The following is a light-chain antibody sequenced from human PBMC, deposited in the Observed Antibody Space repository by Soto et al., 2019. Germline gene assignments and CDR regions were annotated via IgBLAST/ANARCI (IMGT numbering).Light chain of an antibody. CDR3: QQYSNWPLT. CDR1: QSVSSD. V-gene: IGKV3-15*01. CDR2: DAS. Sequence: EIVLTQSPATLSVSPGDRATLSCRASQSVSSDLAWFQQKPGQAPRLLIYDASTRATGIPARFSGSGSGTEFTLTISSLQSEDFAIYYCQQYSNWPLTFGGGTKVEIK. J-gene: IGKJ4*01.